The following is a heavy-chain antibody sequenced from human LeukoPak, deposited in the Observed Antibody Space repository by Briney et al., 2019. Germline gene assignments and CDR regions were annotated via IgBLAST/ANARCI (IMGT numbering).Heavy chain of an antibody. Sequence: PSQTLSLTCTVSGGSISSGGYYWSWIRQPAGKGLEWIGRIYTSGSTNYNPSLKSRVTTSVDTSKSHFYLTLTSVTAADTAVYFCARASFASGGYYFDLWGQGTLITVSS. D-gene: IGHD3-10*01. CDR2: IYTSGST. J-gene: IGHJ4*02. CDR3: ARASFASGGYYFDL. V-gene: IGHV4-61*02. CDR1: GGSISSGGYY.